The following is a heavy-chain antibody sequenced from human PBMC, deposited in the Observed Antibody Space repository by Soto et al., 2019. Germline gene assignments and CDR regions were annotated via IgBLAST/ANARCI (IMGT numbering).Heavy chain of an antibody. CDR3: ARGRGGSNDVDS. CDR1: GFNFSYYG. D-gene: IGHD1-26*01. V-gene: IGHV3-30*03. J-gene: IGHJ4*02. CDR2: ISSDATNK. Sequence: QVQLVESGGGVVQPGRSLRLSCAASGFNFSYYGLHWVRQAPGKGLEWVAVISSDATNKYYADSVKGRFTISRDNSNNTLSLHMDSLRREDTAVYYCARGRGGSNDVDSWGQGALVTVSS.